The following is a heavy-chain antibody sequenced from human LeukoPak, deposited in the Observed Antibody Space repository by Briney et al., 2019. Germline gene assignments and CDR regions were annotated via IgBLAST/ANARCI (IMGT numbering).Heavy chain of an antibody. CDR3: GSRDKGYYYGLDV. J-gene: IGHJ6*02. CDR2: ISGGGNT. D-gene: IGHD5-24*01. V-gene: IGHV3-66*01. CDR1: GFTGSSNY. Sequence: PGGSLRLSCVASGFTGSSNYMSWVRQAPGKGLEWVSIISGGGNTYYADSVKDRFTISRDNSKSTMYLQMKSLRAEDMAVYYCGSRDKGYYYGLDVWGQGTTVTVSS.